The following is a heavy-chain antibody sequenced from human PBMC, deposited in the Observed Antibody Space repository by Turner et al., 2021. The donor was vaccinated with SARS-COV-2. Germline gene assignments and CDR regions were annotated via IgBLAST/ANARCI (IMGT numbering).Heavy chain of an antibody. J-gene: IGHJ4*02. CDR2: ISYDGSKK. D-gene: IGHD6-13*01. CDR1: GFTFSSYA. V-gene: IGHV3-30-3*01. CDR3: ARESIAAAGRDFDY. Sequence: VQLVESGGGLVKPGGSLSLFCAASGFTFSSYAMHWVRQAPGKGLEWVAVISYDGSKKYYTDSVKGRFTISRDNSKNTLYLQMNSLRAEDTAVDYCARESIAAAGRDFDYWGQGTLVTVSS.